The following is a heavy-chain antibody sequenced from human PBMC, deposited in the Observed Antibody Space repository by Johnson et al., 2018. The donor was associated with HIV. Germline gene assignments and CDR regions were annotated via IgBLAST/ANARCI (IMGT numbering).Heavy chain of an antibody. CDR2: IKQDGSEK. D-gene: IGHD6-19*01. J-gene: IGHJ3*02. CDR1: GFSFSRYW. Sequence: VQLVESGGGLVQPGGSLRLSCAASGFSFSRYWMSWVRQAPGKGLEWVANIKQDGSEKYYVDSVKGRFTISRDNAKNSLYLQRNSLRAEDPAVYYCARAVADGWFSYDAFDIWGQGTMVTVSS. CDR3: ARAVADGWFSYDAFDI. V-gene: IGHV3-7*05.